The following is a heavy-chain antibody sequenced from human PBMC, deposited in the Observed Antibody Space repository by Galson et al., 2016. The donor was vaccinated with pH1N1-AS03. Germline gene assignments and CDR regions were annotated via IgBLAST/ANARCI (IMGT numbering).Heavy chain of an antibody. J-gene: IGHJ6*02. D-gene: IGHD2-2*01. Sequence: SLRLSCAASGLTLSMSYIHWVRQAPGKGLEWVSRISNDGRNVRYADFVKGRFAVSRDNAKNTVFLQMNSLRADDTAVYFCARRNPNPNFAIWYQHDYGMDVWGQGTTVTVSS. CDR1: GLTLSMSY. V-gene: IGHV3-74*01. CDR2: ISNDGRNV. CDR3: ARRNPNPNFAIWYQHDYGMDV.